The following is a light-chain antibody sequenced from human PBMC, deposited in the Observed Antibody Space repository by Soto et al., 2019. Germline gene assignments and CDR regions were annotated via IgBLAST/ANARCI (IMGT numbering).Light chain of an antibody. Sequence: DIQMTQSPSTLSASVGDRVTITCRASQSISSWLAWYQQKPGKAPKLLIYDASSLESGVPSRFSGSGSGTEFTLTISSLQPDDLATYYCQQYNSYPFTVGPGTKVDGK. CDR3: QQYNSYPFT. J-gene: IGKJ3*01. V-gene: IGKV1-5*01. CDR2: DAS. CDR1: QSISSW.